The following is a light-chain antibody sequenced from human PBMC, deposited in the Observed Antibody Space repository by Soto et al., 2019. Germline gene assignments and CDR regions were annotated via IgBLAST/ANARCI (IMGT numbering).Light chain of an antibody. CDR3: QQYGNSPPWT. Sequence: DIVLTQSPGTLSLSPGERATLSCRASQSVSSAYLAWYQQKPGQAPSLLIYGASTRATGIPDRFSDSGSGTDFTLTISRLEPEDLAVYYCQQYGNSPPWTFGQGTKVEIK. V-gene: IGKV3-20*01. CDR2: GAS. J-gene: IGKJ1*01. CDR1: QSVSSAY.